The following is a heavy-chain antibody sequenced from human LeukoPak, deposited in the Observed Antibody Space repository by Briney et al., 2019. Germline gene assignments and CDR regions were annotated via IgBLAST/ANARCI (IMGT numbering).Heavy chain of an antibody. J-gene: IGHJ3*02. D-gene: IGHD6-19*01. CDR2: IYPGDSDT. CDR3: ARTPVDVDAFDI. V-gene: IGHV5-51*01. CDR1: GYSFPTYW. Sequence: GESLKISFKGSGYSFPTYWIAWVRQMPGKGLEWMGIIYPGDSDTRYSPSFQGQVIISADKSISTAYLQWSSLKASDTAMYYCARTPVDVDAFDIWGQGTMVTVSS.